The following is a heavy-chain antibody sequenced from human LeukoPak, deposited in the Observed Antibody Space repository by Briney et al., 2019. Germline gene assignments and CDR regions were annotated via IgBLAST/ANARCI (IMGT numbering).Heavy chain of an antibody. CDR1: GGSISSGSYY. V-gene: IGHV4-61*02. J-gene: IGHJ6*02. CDR3: ARDAEVYYYGMDV. CDR2: IYTSWST. Sequence: PSQTLSLTCTVSGGSISSGSYYWSWIRQPAGKGLEWIGRIYTSWSTNYNPSLKSRVTISVDTSKNQFSLKLSSVTAADTAVYYCARDAEVYYYGMDVWGQGTTVTVSS.